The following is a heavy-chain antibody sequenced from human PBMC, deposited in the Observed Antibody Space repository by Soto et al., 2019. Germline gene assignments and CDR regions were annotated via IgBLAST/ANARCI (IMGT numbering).Heavy chain of an antibody. D-gene: IGHD2-15*01. V-gene: IGHV3-11*01. CDR2: ISSSGSTI. CDR1: GFTFSDYY. Sequence: PGGSLRLSCAASGFTFSDYYMSWIRQAPGKGLEWVSYISSSGSTIYYADSVKGRFTISRDNAKNSLYLQMNSLRAEDTAVYYCARDYCRGGSCYPKNDADDSAGQGTMVTVSS. J-gene: IGHJ3*02. CDR3: ARDYCRGGSCYPKNDADDS.